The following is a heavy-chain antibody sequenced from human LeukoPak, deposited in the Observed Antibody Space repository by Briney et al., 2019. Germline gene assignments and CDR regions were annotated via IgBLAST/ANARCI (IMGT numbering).Heavy chain of an antibody. CDR2: IYYSGST. V-gene: IGHV4-59*01. D-gene: IGHD4-17*01. CDR3: ARDLRRDAFDI. Sequence: PSETLSLTCTVSGGSIGSYYWSWIRQPPGKGLEWIGYIYYSGSTNYNPSLKSRVTISVDTSKNQFSLKLSSVTAADTAVYYCARDLRRDAFDIWGQGTMVTVSS. CDR1: GGSIGSYY. J-gene: IGHJ3*02.